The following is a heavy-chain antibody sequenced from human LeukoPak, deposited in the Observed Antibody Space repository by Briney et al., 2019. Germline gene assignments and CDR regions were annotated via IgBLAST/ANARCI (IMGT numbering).Heavy chain of an antibody. Sequence: GGSLRLSCAASGFTFSSYWMSWVRQAPGKGLEWVANIKQDGSEKYYVDSVKDRFTISRDNAKNSLYLQMNSLRAEDTAVYYCARGGSSWYLPPYYFDYWGQGTLVTVSS. CDR1: GFTFSSYW. V-gene: IGHV3-7*01. CDR3: ARGGSSWYLPPYYFDY. J-gene: IGHJ4*02. CDR2: IKQDGSEK. D-gene: IGHD6-13*01.